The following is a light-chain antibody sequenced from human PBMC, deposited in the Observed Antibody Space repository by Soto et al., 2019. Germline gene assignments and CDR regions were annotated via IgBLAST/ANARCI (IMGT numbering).Light chain of an antibody. Sequence: DIQMTQSPSSVSASVGDRVTITCRASQDINSWLTWYQQKPGKAPKVLIYIASRLQPGVPSRFSGRGSEADFSLTISNLQPEDFATYFCQQSKRFPLTFGGGTKVEIK. V-gene: IGKV1-12*01. CDR1: QDINSW. J-gene: IGKJ4*01. CDR3: QQSKRFPLT. CDR2: IAS.